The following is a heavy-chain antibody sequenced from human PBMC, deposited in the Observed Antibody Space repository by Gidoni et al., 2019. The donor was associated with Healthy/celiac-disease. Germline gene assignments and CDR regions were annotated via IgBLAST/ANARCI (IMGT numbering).Heavy chain of an antibody. CDR1: GGTFSSYA. J-gene: IGHJ3*02. CDR2: ISPILGIA. V-gene: IGHV1-69*04. Sequence: QVQLVQSGAEVKTPGSSVKVSCKASGGTFSSYAISWVRQAPGQGLEWMGRISPILGIANYAQKFQGRVTITADKSTSTAYMELSSLRSEDTAVYYCARGWASADAFDIWGQGTMVTVSS. D-gene: IGHD1-26*01. CDR3: ARGWASADAFDI.